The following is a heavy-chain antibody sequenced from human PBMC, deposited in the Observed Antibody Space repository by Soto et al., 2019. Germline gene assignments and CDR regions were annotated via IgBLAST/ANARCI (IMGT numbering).Heavy chain of an antibody. CDR3: ARGYRARGFWSGFG. V-gene: IGHV3-48*03. Sequence: EVQLVESGGGLVQPGGSLRLSCAASGFTFSSYEMNWVRQAPGKGLEWVSYISSSGSTIYYADSVKGRFTISRDNAKNSLYLQMNSLRAEDTAVYYCARGYRARGFWSGFGWGQGTLVTVSS. CDR1: GFTFSSYE. CDR2: ISSSGSTI. D-gene: IGHD3-3*01. J-gene: IGHJ4*02.